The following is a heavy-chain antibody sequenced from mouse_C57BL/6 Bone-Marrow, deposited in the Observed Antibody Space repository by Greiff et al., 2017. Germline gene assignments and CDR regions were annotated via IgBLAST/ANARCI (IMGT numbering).Heavy chain of an antibody. CDR3: ARSDYDYNGVDT. CDR1: GFTFSDYY. V-gene: IGHV5-12*01. CDR2: IRNGGGST. Sequence: EVQLVESGGGLAQPRASLKPSCAAPGFTFSDYYMYSARQTPEKRLEWVAYIRNGGGSTYYPDTVKGRFTSSSDNAKNTLYLQLGRLKSEDTAMYYCARSDYDYNGVDTWGQSTTRT. D-gene: IGHD2-4*01. J-gene: IGHJ2*01.